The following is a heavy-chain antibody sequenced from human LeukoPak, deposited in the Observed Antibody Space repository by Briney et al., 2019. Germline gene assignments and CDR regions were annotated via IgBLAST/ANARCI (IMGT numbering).Heavy chain of an antibody. J-gene: IGHJ3*02. D-gene: IGHD2-2*01. CDR2: IIPIFGTA. CDR1: GGTFSSYA. CDR3: ARYCSNTSCSFDDAFDI. Sequence: SVKVSCKASGGTFSSYAISWVRQAPGQGLEWMGGIIPIFGTANYAQKFQGRVTITADESTSTAYMELSSLRSEDTAVYYCARYCSNTSCSFDDAFDIWGQGTMVTVSS. V-gene: IGHV1-69*13.